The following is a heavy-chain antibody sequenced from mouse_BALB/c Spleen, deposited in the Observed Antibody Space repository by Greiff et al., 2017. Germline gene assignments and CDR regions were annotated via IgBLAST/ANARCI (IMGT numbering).Heavy chain of an antibody. CDR3: ARHYGSSHYAMDY. V-gene: IGHV5-6*01. D-gene: IGHD1-1*01. CDR1: GFTFSSYG. J-gene: IGHJ4*01. CDR2: ISSGGSYT. Sequence: EVHLVESGGDLVKPGGSLKLSCAASGFTFSSYGMSWVRQTPDKRLEWVATISSGGSYTYYPDSVKGRFTISRDNAKNTLYLQMSSLKSEDTAMYYCARHYGSSHYAMDYWGQGTSVTVSS.